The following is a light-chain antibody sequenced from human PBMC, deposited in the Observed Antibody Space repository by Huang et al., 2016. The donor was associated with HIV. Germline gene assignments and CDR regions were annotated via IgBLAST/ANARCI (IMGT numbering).Light chain of an antibody. Sequence: DIQMTQSPSSLSASVGDRISITCRASQTISTFLNWYQQQPGKAPKLLIYAASNLQSGVSSRCSGTGSGTHFTLTVTGLQPDDFATYVCQQTSSVPLTFGGGTRVE. J-gene: IGKJ4*01. CDR1: QTISTF. V-gene: IGKV1-39*01. CDR2: AAS. CDR3: QQTSSVPLT.